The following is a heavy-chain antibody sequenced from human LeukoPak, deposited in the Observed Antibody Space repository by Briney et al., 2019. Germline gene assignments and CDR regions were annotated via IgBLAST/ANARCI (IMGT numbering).Heavy chain of an antibody. CDR2: IYTSGST. D-gene: IGHD6-19*01. CDR1: GGSISSGSYY. J-gene: IGHJ5*02. Sequence: SQTLSLTCTVSGGSISSGSYYWSWIRQPAGKGREWIVRIYTSGSTNYNPSLKSRVTISVDTSKNQFSLKLSSVTAADTAVYYCARGAVPSGWFDPWGQGTLVTVSS. V-gene: IGHV4-61*02. CDR3: ARGAVPSGWFDP.